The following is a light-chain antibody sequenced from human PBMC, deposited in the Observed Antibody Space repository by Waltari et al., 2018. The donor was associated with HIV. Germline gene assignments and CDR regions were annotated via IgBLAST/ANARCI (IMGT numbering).Light chain of an antibody. Sequence: LLMTQSPPTLTASLADRLSVTFRASQSITNFLAWYQQKPGRAPNLLISKASILQSGVPSNFSGSGSGTHFTLTISGLRLDDFATYYCQQYSRFPVTFGQGTKL. CDR2: KAS. V-gene: IGKV1-5*03. CDR3: QQYSRFPVT. J-gene: IGKJ2*01. CDR1: QSITNF.